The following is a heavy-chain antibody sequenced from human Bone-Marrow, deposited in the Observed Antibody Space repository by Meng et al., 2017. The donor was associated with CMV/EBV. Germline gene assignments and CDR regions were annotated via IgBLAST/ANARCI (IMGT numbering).Heavy chain of an antibody. Sequence: SVKVSCKASGGTFSSYAISWVRQAPGQGPEWMGGIIPILGIANYAQKFQGRVTMTADKSTSTAYTELSSLRSEDTAVYYCARGVRIEGYCSSTSCYNLWVPWGQGTTVTVSS. J-gene: IGHJ6*02. CDR3: ARGVRIEGYCSSTSCYNLWVP. CDR2: IIPILGIA. CDR1: GGTFSSYA. D-gene: IGHD2-2*02. V-gene: IGHV1-69*10.